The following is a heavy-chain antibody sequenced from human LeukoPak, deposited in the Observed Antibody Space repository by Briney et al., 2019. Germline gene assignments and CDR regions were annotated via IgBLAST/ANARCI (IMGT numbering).Heavy chain of an antibody. CDR3: AKIVGATDY. Sequence: GGSLRLSCAASGFTFSNYGMHWVRQAPGKGPEWVALLVYDGFYKYYADSVKGRFTISRDDSRNTLYLQLSSLRAEDTAVYYCAKIVGATDYWGQGTLVTVSS. D-gene: IGHD1-26*01. J-gene: IGHJ4*02. CDR2: LVYDGFYK. V-gene: IGHV3-30*18. CDR1: GFTFSNYG.